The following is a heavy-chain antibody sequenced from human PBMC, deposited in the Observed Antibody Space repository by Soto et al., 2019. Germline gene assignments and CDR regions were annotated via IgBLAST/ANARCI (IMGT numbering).Heavy chain of an antibody. V-gene: IGHV3-30*18. CDR3: AKDNSYYGSGSYYAYGMDV. D-gene: IGHD3-10*01. CDR1: GFTFSSYG. Sequence: GGSLRLSCAASGFTFSSYGMHWVRQAPGKGLEWVAVISYDGSNKYYADSVKGRFTISRDNSKNTLYLQMNSLRAEDTTVYYCAKDNSYYGSGSYYAYGMDVWGQGTTVTVSS. J-gene: IGHJ6*02. CDR2: ISYDGSNK.